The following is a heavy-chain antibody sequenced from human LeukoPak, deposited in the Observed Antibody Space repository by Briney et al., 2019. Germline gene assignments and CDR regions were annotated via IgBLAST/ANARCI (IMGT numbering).Heavy chain of an antibody. CDR2: VISNSGGT. D-gene: IGHD2-15*01. CDR1: GYRFSDYY. Sequence: GASVKVSCKTSGYRFSDYYMHWVRQAPGQGLEWMGWVISNSGGTHYAQKFEGRVTMTRDTSISTAYMELSRLKSDDTAVYYCARGYCSGGSCYHFESWGQGTLVTVSS. CDR3: ARGYCSGGSCYHFES. V-gene: IGHV1-2*02. J-gene: IGHJ4*02.